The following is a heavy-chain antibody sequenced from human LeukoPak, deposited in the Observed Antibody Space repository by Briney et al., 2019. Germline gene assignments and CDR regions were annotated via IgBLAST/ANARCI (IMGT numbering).Heavy chain of an antibody. CDR3: ARALSYCLDY. CDR2: IKHDGSEK. CDR1: GFNFSNYW. Sequence: GGSLRLSCVVSGFNFSNYWMNWVRQAPGKGLEWVTNIKHDGSEKYYVDSVKGRFSISRDNGKKSLYLQMNSLRAEDTAVYYCARALSYCLDYWGQGTLVTVSS. V-gene: IGHV3-7*01. D-gene: IGHD1-26*01. J-gene: IGHJ4*02.